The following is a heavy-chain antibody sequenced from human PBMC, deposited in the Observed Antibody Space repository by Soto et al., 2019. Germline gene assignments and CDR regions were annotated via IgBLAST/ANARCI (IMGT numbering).Heavy chain of an antibody. Sequence: GGSLRLSCAASGFTFSSYWMHWVRQAPGKGLVWVSHINSDGSSTSYADSVKGRFTISRDNAKNTLYLQMNSLRAEDTAVYYCARVPGGWYYFDYWGQGTLVTVSS. CDR1: GFTFSSYW. CDR2: INSDGSST. D-gene: IGHD6-19*01. CDR3: ARVPGGWYYFDY. V-gene: IGHV3-74*01. J-gene: IGHJ4*02.